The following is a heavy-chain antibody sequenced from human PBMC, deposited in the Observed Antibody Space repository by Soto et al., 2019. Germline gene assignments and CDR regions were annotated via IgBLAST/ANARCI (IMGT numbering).Heavy chain of an antibody. J-gene: IGHJ4*02. CDR3: TTGWSSKDY. Sequence: GGSLRLSCAASGFIFSNAWMSRVRQAPGKGLEWVGRIKSKADGGTTNYAAPVKGRFNISRDGSKNTLYLQMNGLKTEDTAVYYCTTGWSSKDYWGQGTLVTVSS. CDR2: IKSKADGGTT. D-gene: IGHD3-3*01. V-gene: IGHV3-15*01. CDR1: GFIFSNAW.